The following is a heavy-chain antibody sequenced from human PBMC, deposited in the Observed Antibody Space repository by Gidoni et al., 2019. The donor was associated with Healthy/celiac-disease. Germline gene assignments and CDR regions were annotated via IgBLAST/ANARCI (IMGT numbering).Heavy chain of an antibody. Sequence: QVQLVESGGGVVQPGRSLRLSCAASGFTFSSYGMHWVRQAPGQGLEWVAVIWYDGSNKYYADSVKGRFTISRDNSKNTLYLQMNSLRAEDTAVYYCAIYPYCGGDCYPPRDYWGQGTLVTVSS. CDR1: GFTFSSYG. D-gene: IGHD2-21*02. J-gene: IGHJ4*02. CDR2: IWYDGSNK. V-gene: IGHV3-33*01. CDR3: AIYPYCGGDCYPPRDY.